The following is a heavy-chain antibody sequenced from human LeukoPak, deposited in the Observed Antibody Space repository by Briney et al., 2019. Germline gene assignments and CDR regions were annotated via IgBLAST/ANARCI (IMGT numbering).Heavy chain of an antibody. CDR2: MNPSSGNT. V-gene: IGHV1-8*01. J-gene: IGHJ6*02. D-gene: IGHD3-22*01. Sequence: GASVKVSCKASGYTFTSYDINWVRQATGQGLEWLGWMNPSSGNTGYAQKFQGRVTMTRDTSISTAYMELNSLRSEDTAVYYCARVAYYYDSAGLYLNYFYGMDVWGQGTTVTVSS. CDR1: GYTFTSYD. CDR3: ARVAYYYDSAGLYLNYFYGMDV.